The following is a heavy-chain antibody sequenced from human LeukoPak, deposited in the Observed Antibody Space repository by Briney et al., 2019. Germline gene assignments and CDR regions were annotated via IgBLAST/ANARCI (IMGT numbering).Heavy chain of an antibody. J-gene: IGHJ4*02. Sequence: GGSLTLSCAASGFTFYNSWMAWVRQAPGKGLEWVANINEDETERYYVASVEGRFTVSRDNGKNSLYLQMNGLRAEDSAVFYCARARTATYNVFADFWGQGTLVTVSS. CDR2: INEDETER. CDR1: GFTFYNSW. D-gene: IGHD3-3*01. V-gene: IGHV3-7*01. CDR3: ARARTATYNVFADF.